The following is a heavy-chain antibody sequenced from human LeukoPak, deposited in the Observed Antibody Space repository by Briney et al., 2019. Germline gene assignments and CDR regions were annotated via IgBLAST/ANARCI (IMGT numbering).Heavy chain of an antibody. V-gene: IGHV4-59*08. CDR1: GGSSTRYY. D-gene: IGHD2-21*01. Sequence: SETLSLTCTVTGGSSTRYYWSWIRQSPEKGLEWIGYINDSGSSSPTTYRPTFKTRLTISLDTSKNQLSLSLRSVTVADTAVYYCASSDGTLWYFDYWGQGTLVTVSS. CDR2: INDSGSSSPT. J-gene: IGHJ4*02. CDR3: ASSDGTLWYFDY.